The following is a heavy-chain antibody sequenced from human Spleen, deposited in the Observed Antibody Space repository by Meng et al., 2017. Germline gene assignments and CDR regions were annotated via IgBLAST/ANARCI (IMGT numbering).Heavy chain of an antibody. Sequence: GESLKISCAASGFTFSNAWMSWVRQAPGKGLEWVGRIKSKTDGGTTDYAAPVKGRFTISRDDSKNTVYLQMNSLKTEDTAVYYCTTPHYDYVWGSYPGWGQGTLVTVSS. V-gene: IGHV3-15*01. CDR1: GFTFSNAW. CDR3: TTPHYDYVWGSYPG. CDR2: IKSKTDGGTT. J-gene: IGHJ4*02. D-gene: IGHD3-16*02.